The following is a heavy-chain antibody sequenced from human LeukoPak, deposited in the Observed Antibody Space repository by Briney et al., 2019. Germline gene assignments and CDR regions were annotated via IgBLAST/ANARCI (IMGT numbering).Heavy chain of an antibody. CDR1: GFTFTSYW. Sequence: PGGSLRLSCAVSGFTFTSYWMTWVRQAPGKGLEWVANIGQDGTDKYYVDSVVGRFTISRDNAQNLLYLHMNSLRAEDTGVYYCAKSGGFFDTWGQGTLVTVSS. CDR2: IGQDGTDK. V-gene: IGHV3-7*01. J-gene: IGHJ4*02. D-gene: IGHD1-26*01. CDR3: AKSGGFFDT.